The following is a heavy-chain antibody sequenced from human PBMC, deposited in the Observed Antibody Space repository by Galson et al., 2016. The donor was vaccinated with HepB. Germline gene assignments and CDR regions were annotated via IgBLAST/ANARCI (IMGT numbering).Heavy chain of an antibody. CDR3: ATGTSVPGVFIPKYFYYPMDV. Sequence: SVKVSCKVSGYTLTELSMHWVRQAPGKGLEWMGGFDPEDGETIYAQKFQGRVTMTEGTSTDTAYMELSSLRSEDTSVYYCATGTSVPGVFIPKYFYYPMDVWGQGTTVTVSS. V-gene: IGHV1-24*01. CDR2: FDPEDGET. J-gene: IGHJ6*02. CDR1: GYTLTELS. D-gene: IGHD2-2*01.